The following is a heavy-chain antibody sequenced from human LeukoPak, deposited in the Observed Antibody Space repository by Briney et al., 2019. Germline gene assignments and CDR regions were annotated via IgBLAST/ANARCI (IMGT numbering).Heavy chain of an antibody. CDR3: ARGWASGARYNWFDP. CDR1: GHTFTSYD. CDR2: MNPNSGNT. D-gene: IGHD2-15*01. Sequence: GASVKVSCKASGHTFTSYDINWVRQATGQGLEWMGGMNPNSGNTGYAQKFQGRVTMTRNTSISTAYVELSSLRSEDTAVYYCARGWASGARYNWFDPWGQGTLVTVSS. J-gene: IGHJ5*02. V-gene: IGHV1-8*01.